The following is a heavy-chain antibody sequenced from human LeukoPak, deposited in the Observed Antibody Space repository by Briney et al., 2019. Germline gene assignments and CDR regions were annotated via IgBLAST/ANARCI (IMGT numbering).Heavy chain of an antibody. Sequence: GGSLRLSCAASGFTFSSYWMHWVRQAPGKGLEWVSDISRSSSTIYYADSVKGRFTISRDNAKNSLYLQMNSLRAEDTAVYYCARAGYSSSWYSDWGQGTLVTVSS. V-gene: IGHV3-48*01. CDR2: ISRSSSTI. J-gene: IGHJ4*02. CDR3: ARAGYSSSWYSD. D-gene: IGHD6-13*01. CDR1: GFTFSSYW.